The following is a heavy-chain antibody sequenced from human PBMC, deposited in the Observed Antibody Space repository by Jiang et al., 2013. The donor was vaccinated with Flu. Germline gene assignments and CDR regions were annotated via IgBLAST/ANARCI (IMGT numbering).Heavy chain of an antibody. J-gene: IGHJ5*02. CDR1: RYTFTSYA. Sequence: SGAEVKKPGASVKVSCKASRYTFTSYAMHWVRQAPGQRLEWMGWINGGNGNTKYSQNFQGRVAITRDTSASIAYMELTSLRSEDTAVYFCARGPVKGINMVRGVNYWFDPWGQGTLVTVSS. V-gene: IGHV1-3*01. CDR2: INGGNGNT. CDR3: ARGPVKGINMVRGVNYWFDP. D-gene: IGHD3-10*01.